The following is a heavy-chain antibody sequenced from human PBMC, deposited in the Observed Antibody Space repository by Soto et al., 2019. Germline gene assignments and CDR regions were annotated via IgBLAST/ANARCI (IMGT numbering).Heavy chain of an antibody. CDR1: GFTFGTTD. Sequence: GGSLRLSCAASGFTFGTTDMSWVRQAPGEGLEWVSTIDGSGGMTYYADSVKGRFTISRDNSRNTVYLQMNSLRGEDTALYYCVKNSGWFNPWGQGALVPVSS. D-gene: IGHD3-10*01. CDR2: IDGSGGMT. CDR3: VKNSGWFNP. J-gene: IGHJ5*02. V-gene: IGHV3-23*01.